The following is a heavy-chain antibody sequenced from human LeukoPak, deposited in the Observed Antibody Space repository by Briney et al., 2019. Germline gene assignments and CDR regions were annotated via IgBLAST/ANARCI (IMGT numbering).Heavy chain of an antibody. D-gene: IGHD1-20*01. CDR3: ARDQREERGAITGRESGYFDY. CDR2: IGGNGGST. J-gene: IGHJ4*02. CDR1: GFTFSNYA. Sequence: GGSLRLSCAASGFTFSNYAMHWVRQAPGKGLEYVSSIGGNGGSTYHANSVKGRFTISRDNSKNTLFLQMDSLRAEDMAVYYCARDQREERGAITGRESGYFDYWGQGTLVTVSS. V-gene: IGHV3-64*01.